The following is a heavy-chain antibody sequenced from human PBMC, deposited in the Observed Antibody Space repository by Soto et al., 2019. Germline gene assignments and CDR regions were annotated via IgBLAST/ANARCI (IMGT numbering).Heavy chain of an antibody. Sequence: PSETLSLTCAVSSGSISSRKWWTWIRQPPGKGLEWIGHTYHSGNPYYNPSLKSRVIISLDTSKNQFSLKLSSVTAADTAIYYCASLNFDILTGYYAFDLWGQGTMVTVSS. CDR1: SGSISSRKW. D-gene: IGHD3-9*01. V-gene: IGHV4-4*02. CDR3: ASLNFDILTGYYAFDL. CDR2: TYHSGNP. J-gene: IGHJ3*01.